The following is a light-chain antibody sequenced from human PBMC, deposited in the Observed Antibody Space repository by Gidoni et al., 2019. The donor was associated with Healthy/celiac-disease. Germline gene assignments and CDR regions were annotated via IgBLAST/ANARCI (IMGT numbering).Light chain of an antibody. CDR3: QQYGISSWT. CDR1: QSVSSSY. V-gene: IGKV3-20*01. Sequence: EIVLTQSPGTLSLSPGERATLSCRASQSVSSSYLAWYQQKPGQAPRLLIYGASSRATGIPDRFSGSGSGTDFTLTISRLEPEDFAVYYCQQYGISSWTFXXXTKVEIK. J-gene: IGKJ1*01. CDR2: GAS.